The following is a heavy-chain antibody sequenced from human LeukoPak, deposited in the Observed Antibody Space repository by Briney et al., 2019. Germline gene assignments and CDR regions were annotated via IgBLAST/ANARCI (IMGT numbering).Heavy chain of an antibody. CDR3: GRGYSSSGRCDVFDI. J-gene: IGHJ3*02. D-gene: IGHD6-19*01. CDR1: GFTFSTSV. Sequence: PGGSLRLSCVASGFTFSTSVMHWVRQAPGRGLEWVAGISIDGNGKHHADSVRGRFTISRDNSKNTLYLQMNSLRAEDTALYYCGRGYSSSGRCDVFDIWGQGTMVTVSS. V-gene: IGHV3-30*04. CDR2: ISIDGNGK.